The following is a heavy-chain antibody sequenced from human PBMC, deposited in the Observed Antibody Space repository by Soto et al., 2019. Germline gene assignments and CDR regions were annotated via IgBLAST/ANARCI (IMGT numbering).Heavy chain of an antibody. CDR2: IKHDGSEK. CDR1: GFTFNSYW. V-gene: IGHV3-7*01. CDR3: ARAPTYYDFWSGYKYFQY. D-gene: IGHD3-3*01. J-gene: IGHJ1*01. Sequence: GGSLRLSCAASGFTFNSYWMSWVRQAPGKGLEGVANIKHDGSEKYYVDSVKGRFTISRDNAKNSLYLQMNSLRAEDTAVYYCARAPTYYDFWSGYKYFQYWGQGTLVTVSS.